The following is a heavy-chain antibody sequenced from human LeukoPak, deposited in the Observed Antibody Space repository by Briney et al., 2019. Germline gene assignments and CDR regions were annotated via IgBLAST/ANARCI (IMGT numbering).Heavy chain of an antibody. J-gene: IGHJ4*02. V-gene: IGHV3-9*01. CDR2: ISWNSGSI. D-gene: IGHD2-15*01. CDR3: AKDMALVVAATIVGFDY. CDR1: GFIFSNYA. Sequence: GGSLRLSCAASGFIFSNYAMSWVRQAPGKGLEWVSGISWNSGSIGYADSVKGRFTISRDNAKNSLYLQMNSLRAEDTALYYCAKDMALVVAATIVGFDYWGQGTLVTVSS.